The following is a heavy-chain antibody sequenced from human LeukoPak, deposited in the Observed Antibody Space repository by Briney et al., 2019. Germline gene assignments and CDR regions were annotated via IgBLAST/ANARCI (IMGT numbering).Heavy chain of an antibody. CDR3: ARPLPRGVGVPVFRRADAFDI. D-gene: IGHD2-2*01. V-gene: IGHV4-38-2*02. Sequence: SETLSLTCTVSGYSISRGYYWGLIRPPPGKGLGGVGSIYHSGCPYYNPYLKRRVTISVDTSKNQFSLKLSSVTAAATAVYYCARPLPRGVGVPVFRRADAFDIWGQGTMVTVSS. CDR1: GYSISRGYY. CDR2: IYHSGCP. J-gene: IGHJ3*02.